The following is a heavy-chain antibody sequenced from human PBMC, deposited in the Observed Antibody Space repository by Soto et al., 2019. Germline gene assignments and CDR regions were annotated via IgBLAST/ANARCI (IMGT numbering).Heavy chain of an antibody. D-gene: IGHD5-18*01. CDR2: INHSGST. Sequence: PSETLSLTCAVYGGSFSGYYWSWIRQPPGKGLEWSGEINHSGSTNYNPSLKSRVTISVDTSKNQFSPKLSSVTAADTAVYYCARGGGTAMVDFDYWGQGTLVTVSS. J-gene: IGHJ4*02. V-gene: IGHV4-34*01. CDR3: ARGGGTAMVDFDY. CDR1: GGSFSGYY.